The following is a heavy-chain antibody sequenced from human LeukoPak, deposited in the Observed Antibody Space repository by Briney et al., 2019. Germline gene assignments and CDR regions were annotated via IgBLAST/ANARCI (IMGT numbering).Heavy chain of an antibody. Sequence: GGSLRLSCAVSGITLGNYGMSWVRQPPGKGLEWVAGISDSGGSTNYADSVKGRFTISRDTPRNTLYLQMNSLRAEDTAVYYCARRATANSGYHFDYWGQGTLVTVSS. CDR1: GITLGNYG. J-gene: IGHJ4*02. CDR3: ARRATANSGYHFDY. V-gene: IGHV3-23*01. D-gene: IGHD3-22*01. CDR2: ISDSGGST.